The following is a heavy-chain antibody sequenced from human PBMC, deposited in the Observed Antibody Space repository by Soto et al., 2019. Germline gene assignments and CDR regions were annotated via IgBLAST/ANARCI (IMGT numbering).Heavy chain of an antibody. J-gene: IGHJ5*02. CDR2: ISAYNGNT. Sequence: GASVKVSCKASGYTFTSYGISWVRQAPGQGLEWMGWISAYNGNTNYAQKLQGRVTMTTDTSTSTAYMELNSLRAEDTAVYYCARGPELAPPIVFDPWGQGTLVTVSS. D-gene: IGHD1-26*01. CDR3: ARGPELAPPIVFDP. CDR1: GYTFTSYG. V-gene: IGHV1-18*01.